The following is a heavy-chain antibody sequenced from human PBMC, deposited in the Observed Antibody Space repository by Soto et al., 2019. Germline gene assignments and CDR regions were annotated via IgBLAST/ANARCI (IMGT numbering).Heavy chain of an antibody. CDR2: IKQDGSEK. D-gene: IGHD6-13*01. Sequence: GGPLRLSCAASGFTFSKYWMSWVRQAPGEGLEWVANIKQDGSEKYYVDSVKGRFTISRDNAKNSLSLQMNSLRAEDTAVYYCARVPVITAAGTAWFHPWGQGTLVTVSS. CDR3: ARVPVITAAGTAWFHP. J-gene: IGHJ5*02. V-gene: IGHV3-7*01. CDR1: GFTFSKYW.